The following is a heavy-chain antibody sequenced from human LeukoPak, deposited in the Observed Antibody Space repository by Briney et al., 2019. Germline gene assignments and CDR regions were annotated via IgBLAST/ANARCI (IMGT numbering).Heavy chain of an antibody. J-gene: IGHJ6*02. V-gene: IGHV4-39*07. CDR1: GGSISSGSYY. CDR3: ARDYGRWLVTYYYYGMDV. CDR2: IYYSGST. D-gene: IGHD6-19*01. Sequence: SETLSLTCTVSGGSISSGSYYWSWIRQPAGKGLEWIGSIYYSGSTYYNPSLKSRVTISVDTSKNQFSLKLSSVTAADTAVYYCARDYGRWLVTYYYYGMDVWGQGTTVTVSS.